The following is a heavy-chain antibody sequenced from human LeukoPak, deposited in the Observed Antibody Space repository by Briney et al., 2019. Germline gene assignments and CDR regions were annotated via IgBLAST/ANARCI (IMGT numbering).Heavy chain of an antibody. J-gene: IGHJ4*02. CDR1: GFTFSSYS. D-gene: IGHD3-22*01. V-gene: IGHV3-48*04. CDR3: ARYYYDSSGYYLDY. Sequence: GGSLRLSCAASGFTFSSYSMNWVRQAPGKGLEWVSYISSSSSTIYYADSVKGRFTISRDNANNTLYLQMNSLRAEDTAVYYCARYYYDSSGYYLDYWGQGTLVTVSS. CDR2: ISSSSSTI.